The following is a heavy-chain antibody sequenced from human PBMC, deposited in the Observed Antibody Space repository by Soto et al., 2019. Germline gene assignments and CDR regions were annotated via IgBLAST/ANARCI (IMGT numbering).Heavy chain of an antibody. CDR1: GGSISSYY. CDR3: ARLGTSGYDIDS. J-gene: IGHJ4*02. V-gene: IGHV4-59*01. CDR2: IYYSGST. Sequence: PSETMSLTCTVSGGSISSYYGSWIRQPPGKGLEWIGYIYYSGSTNYNPSLKSRLTISVDTSKNQFSLNLSSVTAADTAVYYCARLGTSGYDIDSWGRGTLVTVSS. D-gene: IGHD5-12*01.